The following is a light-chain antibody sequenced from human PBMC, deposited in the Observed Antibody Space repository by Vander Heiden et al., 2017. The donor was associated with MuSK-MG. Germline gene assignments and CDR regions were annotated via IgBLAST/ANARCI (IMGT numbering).Light chain of an antibody. CDR2: SNI. CDR1: SSNIGARYD. Sequence: QSVLTQPPSVSGAPGQRVTISCTGSSSNIGARYDVHWYQQLPGTAPKLLIYSNINRPSGVPDRFSGSKSGTSASLAITGLQAEDEADYYCQSYDISLSDSVFGGGTKLTGL. CDR3: QSYDISLSDSV. V-gene: IGLV1-40*01. J-gene: IGLJ2*01.